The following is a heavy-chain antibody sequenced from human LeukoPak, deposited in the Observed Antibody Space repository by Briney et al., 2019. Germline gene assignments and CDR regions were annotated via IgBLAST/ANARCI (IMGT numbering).Heavy chain of an antibody. CDR3: AKGDYVGGSYRSEYNWFDP. V-gene: IGHV1-8*01. D-gene: IGHD3-16*02. CDR2: INPNSGRT. CDR1: GYTFTSSD. J-gene: IGHJ5*02. Sequence: ASVKVSCKASGYTFTSSDINWVRQAAGQGLEWMGWINPNSGRTGYAQKFQGRVTMTRNTSISTAYMELSSLRSEDTAVYYRAKGDYVGGSYRSEYNWFDPWGQGTLVTVSS.